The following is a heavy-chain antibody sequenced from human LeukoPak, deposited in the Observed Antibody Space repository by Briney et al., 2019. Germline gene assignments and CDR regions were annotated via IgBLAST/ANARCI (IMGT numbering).Heavy chain of an antibody. Sequence: SVKVSCKASGGTFSSYTISRVRQAPGQGLEWMGRIIPILGIANYAQKFQGRVTITADKSTSTAYMELSSLRSEDTAVYYCARKWYYDFWSGYRDWGQGTLVTVSS. CDR3: ARKWYYDFWSGYRD. CDR1: GGTFSSYT. V-gene: IGHV1-69*02. J-gene: IGHJ4*02. D-gene: IGHD3-3*01. CDR2: IIPILGIA.